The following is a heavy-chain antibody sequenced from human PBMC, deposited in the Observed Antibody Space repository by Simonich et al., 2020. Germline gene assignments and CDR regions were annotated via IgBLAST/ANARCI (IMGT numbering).Heavy chain of an antibody. CDR3: ARDFRLQLVESGTYYYYGMDV. J-gene: IGHJ6*02. V-gene: IGHV3-48*03. CDR1: GFTFSSYE. Sequence: EVQLVESGGGLVQPGGSLRLSCAASGFTFSSYEMNWVRQAPGKGLEWVSYISSSGSTLDYADSVKGRFTITRDNAKNSLYLQMNSLRAEDTAVYYCARDFRLQLVESGTYYYYGMDVWGQGTTVTVSS. D-gene: IGHD6-6*01. CDR2: ISSSGSTL.